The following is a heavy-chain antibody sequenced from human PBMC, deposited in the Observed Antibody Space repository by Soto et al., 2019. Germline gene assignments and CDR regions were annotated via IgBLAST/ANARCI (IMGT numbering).Heavy chain of an antibody. CDR1: GYSFTDYH. CDR3: ARGDSTDCSNGVCSFFYNHDMDV. V-gene: IGHV1-2*04. D-gene: IGHD2-8*01. CDR2: IDPKSGGT. Sequence: ASVKVSCKASGYSFTDYHIHWVRQAPGQGLEWLGRIDPKSGGTSTAQKFQGWVTMTTDTSISTASMELTRLTSDDTAIYYCARGDSTDCSNGVCSFFYNHDMDVWGQGTTVTVSS. J-gene: IGHJ6*02.